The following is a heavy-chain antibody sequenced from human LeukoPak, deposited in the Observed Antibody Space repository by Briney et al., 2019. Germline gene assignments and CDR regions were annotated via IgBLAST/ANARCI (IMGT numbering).Heavy chain of an antibody. Sequence: GGSLRLSCSASGFTFSSYAMHWVRQAPGKGLEYVAAISSDGGSTYYADSVKGRFTLSRDNSKNTLYLQMNSLRGEDTAVYYCAKLLAGTGYFDNWGQGTLVTVSS. CDR3: AKLLAGTGYFDN. CDR2: ISSDGGST. CDR1: GFTFSSYA. J-gene: IGHJ4*02. D-gene: IGHD6-19*01. V-gene: IGHV3-64*04.